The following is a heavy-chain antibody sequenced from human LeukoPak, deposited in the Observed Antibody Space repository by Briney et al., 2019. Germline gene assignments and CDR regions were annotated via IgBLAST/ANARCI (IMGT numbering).Heavy chain of an antibody. CDR3: ARDSSGYYFFDY. D-gene: IGHD3-22*01. V-gene: IGHV4-61*01. CDR1: GGSISSSSYY. CDR2: IYYRGST. J-gene: IGHJ4*02. Sequence: SETLSLTCTVSGGSISSSSYYWGWIRQPPGKGLEWIGNIYYRGSTNYNPSLKSRVTISVDTSKNQFSLKLNSVTAADTAVYYCARDSSGYYFFDYWGQGTLVTVSS.